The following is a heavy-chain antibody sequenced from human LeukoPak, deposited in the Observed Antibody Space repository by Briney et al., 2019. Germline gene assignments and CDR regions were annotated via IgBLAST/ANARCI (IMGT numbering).Heavy chain of an antibody. D-gene: IGHD2-15*01. Sequence: AGGSLRLSCTASGFTFSSYSMNWVRQAPGKGLEWVSSISTSSSYIYYADPVKGRFTISRDNARNSLYLQMNTLRAEDTAVYSCARGADGVSSNSRGWFDPWGQGTLVTVSS. V-gene: IGHV3-21*01. CDR3: ARGADGVSSNSRGWFDP. CDR1: GFTFSSYS. J-gene: IGHJ5*02. CDR2: ISTSSSYI.